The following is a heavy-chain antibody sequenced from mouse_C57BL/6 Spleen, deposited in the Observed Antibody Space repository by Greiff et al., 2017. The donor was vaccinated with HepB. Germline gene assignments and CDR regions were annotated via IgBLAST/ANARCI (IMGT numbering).Heavy chain of an antibody. CDR2: IDPSDSYT. Sequence: QVQLQQPGAELVMPGASVKLSCKASGYTFTSYWMHWVKQRPGQGLEWIGEIDPSDSYTNYNQKFKGKSTLTVDKSSSTAYMQLISLTSEDSAVYYCARGGSNAMDYWGQGTSVTVSS. CDR3: ARGGSNAMDY. J-gene: IGHJ4*01. D-gene: IGHD1-1*02. V-gene: IGHV1-69*01. CDR1: GYTFTSYW.